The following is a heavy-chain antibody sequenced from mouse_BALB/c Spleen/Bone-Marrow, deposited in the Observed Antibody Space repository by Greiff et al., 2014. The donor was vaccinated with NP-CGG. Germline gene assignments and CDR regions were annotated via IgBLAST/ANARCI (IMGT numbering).Heavy chain of an antibody. V-gene: IGHV14-3*02. CDR3: AIYYYGSSGFAY. D-gene: IGHD1-1*01. CDR2: IDPANGNT. CDR1: GFNIKDTY. Sequence: VHVKQSGAELVKPGDSVKLSCTASGFNIKDTYMHWVKQRPEQGLEWIGRIDPANGNTKYDPKFQGKATITADTSSNTAYLQLSSLTSEDTAVYYCAIYYYGSSGFAYWGQGTLVTVSA. J-gene: IGHJ3*01.